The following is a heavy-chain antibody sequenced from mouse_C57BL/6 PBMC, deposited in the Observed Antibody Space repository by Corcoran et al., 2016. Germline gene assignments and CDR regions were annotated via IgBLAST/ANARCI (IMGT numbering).Heavy chain of an antibody. CDR1: GYTFTDYY. CDR3: ANYYGSSYG. D-gene: IGHD1-1*01. CDR2: IYPGSGNT. Sequence: QVQLKQSGAELVRPGASVKLSCKASGYTFTDYYINWVKQRPGQGLEWIARIYPGSGNTYYNEKFKGKATLTAEKSSSTAYMQLSSLTSEGSAVYFCANYYGSSYGWGQGTTLTVSS. V-gene: IGHV1-76*01. J-gene: IGHJ2*01.